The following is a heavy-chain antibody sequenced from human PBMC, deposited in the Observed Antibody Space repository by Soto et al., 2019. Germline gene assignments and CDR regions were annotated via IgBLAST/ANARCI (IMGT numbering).Heavy chain of an antibody. CDR2: IYSSGST. D-gene: IGHD6-19*01. J-gene: IGHJ5*01. CDR3: AREASGSGWWSQGSFES. CDR1: GFTFTSSY. Sequence: EVQLVESGGGLVQPGGSLRLSCAASGFTFTSSYISWVRQAPGKGLEWVSTIYSSGSTYYADSVRGRFIISRDISENTVDLQMNSLTVEDTAVYYCAREASGSGWWSQGSFESWGQGTLVTVSS. V-gene: IGHV3-66*01.